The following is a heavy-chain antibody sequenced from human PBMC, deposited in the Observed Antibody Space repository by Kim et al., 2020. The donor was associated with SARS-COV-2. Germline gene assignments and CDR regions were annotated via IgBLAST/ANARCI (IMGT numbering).Heavy chain of an antibody. Sequence: GGSLRLSCAASGFTFSSYWMSWVRQAPGKGLEWVANIKQDGSEKYYVDSVKGRFTISRDNAKNSLYLQMNSLRAEDTAVYYCARDSEYQSPEWYYDFWSGYRIAHYYYYGMDVWGQGTTVTVSS. V-gene: IGHV3-7*01. D-gene: IGHD3-3*01. CDR2: IKQDGSEK. J-gene: IGHJ6*02. CDR3: ARDSEYQSPEWYYDFWSGYRIAHYYYYGMDV. CDR1: GFTFSSYW.